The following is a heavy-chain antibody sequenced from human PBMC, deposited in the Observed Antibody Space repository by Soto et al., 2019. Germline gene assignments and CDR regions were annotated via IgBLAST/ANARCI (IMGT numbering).Heavy chain of an antibody. CDR3: AKRPRALRTFDS. Sequence: EVQLVDSGGGLVQPGGSLRLSCAASGFIFSNYVMSWVRQAPGKGLEWVSSISDSGGTSYYADSVKGRFTISRDNSKNTLSREMNSLRAEDTAIYYCAKRPRALRTFDSWGQGPLVTVSS. J-gene: IGHJ4*02. CDR2: ISDSGGTS. D-gene: IGHD1-26*01. CDR1: GFIFSNYV. V-gene: IGHV3-23*04.